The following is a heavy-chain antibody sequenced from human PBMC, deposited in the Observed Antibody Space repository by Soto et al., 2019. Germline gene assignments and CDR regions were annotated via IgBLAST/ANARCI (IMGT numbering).Heavy chain of an antibody. CDR2: ISSNSAYI. Sequence: RSCAASGFTFRSFTMNWVRQAPGKGLEWVSTISSNSAYIYYTDALRGRFTISRDNAKNSLHLQMNSLRAEDTAVYYCTRDASRDSSARGWFDPWGPGTLVPVSS. CDR1: GFTFRSFT. J-gene: IGHJ5*02. V-gene: IGHV3-21*01. D-gene: IGHD6-13*01. CDR3: TRDASRDSSARGWFDP.